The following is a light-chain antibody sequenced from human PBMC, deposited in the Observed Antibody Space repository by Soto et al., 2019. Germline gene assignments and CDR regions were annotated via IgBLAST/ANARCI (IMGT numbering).Light chain of an antibody. CDR1: SRDLGGYDY. J-gene: IGLJ2*01. Sequence: QSALTQPASVSGSPGQTITISCTGTSRDLGGYDYVSWYQQHPGTPPKLMIYEVSLRPSGVSNRFSGSKSGNTASLTISGLQTEDGADYYCSSYTTSSTLAFGGGPKL. CDR2: EVS. CDR3: SSYTTSSTLA. V-gene: IGLV2-14*01.